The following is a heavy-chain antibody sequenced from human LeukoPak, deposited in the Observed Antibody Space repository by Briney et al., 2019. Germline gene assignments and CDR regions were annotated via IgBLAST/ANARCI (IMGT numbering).Heavy chain of an antibody. D-gene: IGHD5-12*01. J-gene: IGHJ4*02. CDR3: ARGHHSGYDWVHDY. Sequence: GGSLRLSCAASGFTFSDYYMSWIRQAPGKGLEWVSYISSSSYTNYADSVKGRFTISRDNAKNSLYLQMNSLRAEDTAVYYCARGHHSGYDWVHDYWGQGTLVTVSS. V-gene: IGHV3-11*05. CDR1: GFTFSDYY. CDR2: ISSSSYT.